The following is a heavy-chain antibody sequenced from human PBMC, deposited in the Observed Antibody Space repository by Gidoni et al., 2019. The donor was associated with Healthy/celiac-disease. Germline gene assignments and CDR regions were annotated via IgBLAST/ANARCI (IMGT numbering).Heavy chain of an antibody. J-gene: IGHJ4*02. V-gene: IGHV4-34*01. CDR1: GGSFSGYY. CDR2: INNSGST. D-gene: IGHD3-22*01. Sequence: QVQLQQWGAGLLKPSETLSLTCAVYGGSFSGYYWSWIRQPPGKGLEWIGEINNSGSTNYNPSLKSRVTISVDTSKNQFSLKLSSVTAADTAVYYCARGYSYYYDSSGYYYGYWGQGTLVTVSS. CDR3: ARGYSYYYDSSGYYYGY.